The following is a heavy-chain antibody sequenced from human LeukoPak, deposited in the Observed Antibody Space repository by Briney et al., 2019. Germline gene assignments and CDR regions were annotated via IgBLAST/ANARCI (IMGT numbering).Heavy chain of an antibody. CDR2: INHSGST. CDR1: GGSLSGYY. CDR3: ARGTIKWQLGRSSYFDY. D-gene: IGHD6-6*01. J-gene: IGHJ4*02. V-gene: IGHV4-34*01. Sequence: PSETLSLTCAVYGGSLSGYYWSRIRQPPGKGLEWIGEINHSGSTNYNPSLKSRVTISVDTSKNQFSLKLSSVTAADTAVYYCARGTIKWQLGRSSYFDYWGQGTLVTVSS.